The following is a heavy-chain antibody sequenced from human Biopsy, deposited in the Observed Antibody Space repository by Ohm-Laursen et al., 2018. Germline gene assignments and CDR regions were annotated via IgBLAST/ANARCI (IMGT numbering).Heavy chain of an antibody. Sequence: SLRLSCAASGFTFSDYYMSWIRQAPGKGLERLSYISGSGTTIFYADSVKGRFTVSRDNAKNSLYLQMNSLTVEDRAVYYCARDGAGSYHDYWGQGTLVTVSS. J-gene: IGHJ4*02. CDR3: ARDGAGSYHDY. V-gene: IGHV3-11*01. CDR2: ISGSGTTI. CDR1: GFTFSDYY. D-gene: IGHD3-10*01.